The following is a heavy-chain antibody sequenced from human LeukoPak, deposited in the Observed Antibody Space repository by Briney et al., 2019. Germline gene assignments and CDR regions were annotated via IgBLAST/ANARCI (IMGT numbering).Heavy chain of an antibody. J-gene: IGHJ4*02. CDR1: GGSISSYY. Sequence: SETLSLTCTVSGGSISSYYWSWIRQPAGKGLEWIGRIYSTGSTNYNPSLKSRVTMSVDTSKNQFSLRLRSVTATDTAVYYCARQIASAGTAGFDFWGQGALVTVSS. CDR3: ARQIASAGTAGFDF. V-gene: IGHV4-4*07. D-gene: IGHD6-13*01. CDR2: IYSTGST.